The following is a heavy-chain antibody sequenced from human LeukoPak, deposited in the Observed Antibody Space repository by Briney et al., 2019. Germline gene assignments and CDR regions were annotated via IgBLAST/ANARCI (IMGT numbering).Heavy chain of an antibody. CDR2: IIPIFGTA. V-gene: IGHV1-69*06. Sequence: ASVKVSCKASGGTFSNYAIRWVRQAPGKGLEWMGRIIPIFGTANYAQKFQGRVTITADKSTNTAYMELSSLRSEDTAVYYCARVLGSYYYPGWFDPWGQGTLVTVSS. J-gene: IGHJ5*02. CDR1: GGTFSNYA. CDR3: ARVLGSYYYPGWFDP. D-gene: IGHD3-10*01.